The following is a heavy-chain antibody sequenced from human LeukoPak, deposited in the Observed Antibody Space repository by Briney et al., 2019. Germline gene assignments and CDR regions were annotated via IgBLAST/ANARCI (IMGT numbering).Heavy chain of an antibody. J-gene: IGHJ4*02. V-gene: IGHV3-53*05. Sequence: GGSLRLSCAASGFVVSTNYMTWVRQPPGKGLEWVSVIYKDGRTFYTDSVKGRFTISRDNSKNTLYLQMNSLRAEDTAVYYCASPRRTWYYYDSSGYYYFDYWGQGTLVTVSS. CDR2: IYKDGRT. CDR1: GFVVSTNY. CDR3: ASPRRTWYYYDSSGYYYFDY. D-gene: IGHD3-22*01.